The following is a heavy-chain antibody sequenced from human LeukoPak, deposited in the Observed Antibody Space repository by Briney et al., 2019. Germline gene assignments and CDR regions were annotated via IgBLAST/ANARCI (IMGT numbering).Heavy chain of an antibody. V-gene: IGHV4-59*11. CDR2: IYYSGST. D-gene: IGHD5-24*01. CDR1: GGSISSHY. CDR3: ARAPGMMATTYLYNWFDP. Sequence: SETLSLTCTVSGGSISSHYWSWIRQLPGKGLEWIGYIYYSGSTNYNPSLKSRVTISVDTSKNQFSLKLSSVTAADTAVYYCARAPGMMATTYLYNWFDPWGQGTLVTVSS. J-gene: IGHJ5*02.